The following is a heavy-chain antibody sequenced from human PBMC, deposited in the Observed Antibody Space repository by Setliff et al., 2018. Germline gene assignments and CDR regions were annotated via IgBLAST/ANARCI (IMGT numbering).Heavy chain of an antibody. D-gene: IGHD5-18*01. CDR1: GGSINSGPYY. J-gene: IGHJ4*02. Sequence: SYTLSLTCTVTGGSINSGPYYWTWIRQSAGKGLEWLGQIYSKGSMNYNPSLKSRVTISADSSKSQFFLRLTSVTAADTAIYYCARGDSSGDNYPVLDYWGQGTLVTVSS. CDR2: IYSKGSM. V-gene: IGHV4-61*09. CDR3: ARGDSSGDNYPVLDY.